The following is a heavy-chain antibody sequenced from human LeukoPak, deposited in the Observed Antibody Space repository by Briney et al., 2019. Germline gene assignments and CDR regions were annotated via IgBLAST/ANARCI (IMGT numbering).Heavy chain of an antibody. J-gene: IGHJ4*02. CDR1: GYSFTSYC. V-gene: IGHV5-10-1*01. CDR2: IDPSDSYT. D-gene: IGHD4-17*01. Sequence: GESLQISCQGSGYSFTSYCINWVRQMPGKGLEWMGKIDPSDSYTNYSPSFQGHVTISADKSISTAYLQWSSLKASDTAMYYCASINDYGDPSGGYWGQGTLVTVSS. CDR3: ASINDYGDPSGGY.